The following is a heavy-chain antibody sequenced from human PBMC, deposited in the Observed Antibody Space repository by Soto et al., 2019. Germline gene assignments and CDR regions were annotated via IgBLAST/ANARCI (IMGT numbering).Heavy chain of an antibody. J-gene: IGHJ5*02. Sequence: GGSLRLSCAASGFTFRSFTMNWVRQAPGKGLEWVSTISSNSAYIYYTDALRGRFTISRDNAKNSLHLQMNSLRAEDTAVYYCTTDASRDSSARGWFDPWGPGTLVTVSS. CDR3: TTDASRDSSARGWFDP. V-gene: IGHV3-21*01. CDR1: GFTFRSFT. CDR2: ISSNSAYI. D-gene: IGHD6-13*01.